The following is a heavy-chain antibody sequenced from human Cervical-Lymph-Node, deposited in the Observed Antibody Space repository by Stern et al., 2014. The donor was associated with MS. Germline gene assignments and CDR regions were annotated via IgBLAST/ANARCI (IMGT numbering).Heavy chain of an antibody. V-gene: IGHV3-11*01. J-gene: IGHJ4*02. CDR2: IGSGGSTV. D-gene: IGHD3-22*01. CDR3: AKGGLVALYYDTSGSNDY. Sequence: QVQLGQSGGGLVKPGGSLTLSCAASGFTFSDHYMTWIRQAPGEGLEWISYIGSGGSTVYYADSVKGRFTISRDDAENSLFLQMNSLRAEDTAVYYCAKGGLVALYYDTSGSNDYWGQGTLVTVSS. CDR1: GFTFSDHY.